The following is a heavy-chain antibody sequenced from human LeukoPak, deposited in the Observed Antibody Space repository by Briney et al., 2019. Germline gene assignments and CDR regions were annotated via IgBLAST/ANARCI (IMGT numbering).Heavy chain of an antibody. CDR1: EFIFSDYA. J-gene: IGHJ4*02. Sequence: GGSLRLSCAASEFIFSDYAMGWVRQAPGKGLEWVSTIDKTTYPTFYADSVKGRFTISRDNSKNTLYLQMNSLRTEDTAVYFCAKFEGATIPGWINDYWGQGLLVTVSS. D-gene: IGHD1/OR15-1a*01. V-gene: IGHV3-23*05. CDR2: IDKTTYPT. CDR3: AKFEGATIPGWINDY.